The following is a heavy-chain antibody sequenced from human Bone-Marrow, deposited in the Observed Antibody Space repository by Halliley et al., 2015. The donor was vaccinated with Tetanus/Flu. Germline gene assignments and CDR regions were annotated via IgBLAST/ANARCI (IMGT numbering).Heavy chain of an antibody. J-gene: IGHJ4*02. V-gene: IGHV3-23*04. CDR3: AKDEGLPFLEWFFEY. CDR2: IGGTDGDT. Sequence: VQLVQSGGGLIQPGGSLRLSCVASGFIFSDYATSWVRQAPGKGLEWVATIGGTDGDTYYADSVEGRFTISRDNSKNTLYLQMSSLRMDDTAVYYCAKDEGLPFLEWFFEYWGQGALVTVSS. CDR1: GFIFSDYA. D-gene: IGHD3-3*01.